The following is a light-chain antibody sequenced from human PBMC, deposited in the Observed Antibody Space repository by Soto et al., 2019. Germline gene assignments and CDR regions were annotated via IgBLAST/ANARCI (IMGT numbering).Light chain of an antibody. CDR3: QQYGSSRGVT. CDR1: QSISSD. V-gene: IGKV3-20*01. CDR2: DAS. J-gene: IGKJ3*01. Sequence: ESATLCWPDSQSISSDLGWYQQRPGQAPRLLIHDASTRATGIPDRFSGSGSGTDFTLSICRLEPEDYAVYYCQQYGSSRGVTCGPGTKVDIK.